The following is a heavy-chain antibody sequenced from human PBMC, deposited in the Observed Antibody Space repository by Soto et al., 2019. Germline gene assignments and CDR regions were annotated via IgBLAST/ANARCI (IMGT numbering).Heavy chain of an antibody. CDR3: VKDIVVVVAGSDY. J-gene: IGHJ4*02. V-gene: IGHV3-64D*08. CDR1: GGTFISYA. Sequence: GGSLRLSCSASGGTFISYAMHWVRQAPGKGLEYVSAISSNGGSTYYADSVKGRFTISRDNSKNTLYLQMSSLRAEDTAVYYCVKDIVVVVAGSDYWGQGTLVTVSS. CDR2: ISSNGGST. D-gene: IGHD2-15*01.